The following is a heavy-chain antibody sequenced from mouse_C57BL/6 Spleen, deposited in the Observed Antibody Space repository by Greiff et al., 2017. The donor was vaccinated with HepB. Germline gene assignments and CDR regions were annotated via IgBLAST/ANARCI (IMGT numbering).Heavy chain of an antibody. CDR1: GFTFSSYG. CDR2: ISSGGSYT. Sequence: EVKVVESGGDLVKPGGSLKLSCAASGFTFSSYGMSWVRQTPDKRLEWVATISSGGSYTYYPDSVKGRFTISRDNAKNTLYLQMSSLKSEDTAMYYCARPDGSSPYWYFDVWGTGTTVTVSS. V-gene: IGHV5-6*01. D-gene: IGHD1-1*01. CDR3: ARPDGSSPYWYFDV. J-gene: IGHJ1*03.